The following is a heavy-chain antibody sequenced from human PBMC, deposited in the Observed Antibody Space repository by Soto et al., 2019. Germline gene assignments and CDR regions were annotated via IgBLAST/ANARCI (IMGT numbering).Heavy chain of an antibody. V-gene: IGHV3-23*01. Sequence: GGSMRLSCAASGFTFSSYAMSWVRQAPGKGLEWVSAISGSGGSTYYAESVKGRFTIARDNSKNTLYLQMNSLRAEDTALYYCAKDVGYGDYWYFDLWGRGTLVTVSS. CDR1: GFTFSSYA. CDR2: ISGSGGST. D-gene: IGHD4-17*01. J-gene: IGHJ2*01. CDR3: AKDVGYGDYWYFDL.